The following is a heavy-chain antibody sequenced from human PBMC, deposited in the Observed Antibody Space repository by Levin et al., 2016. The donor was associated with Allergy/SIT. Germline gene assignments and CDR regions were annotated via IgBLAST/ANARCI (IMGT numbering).Heavy chain of an antibody. CDR2: IYYSGST. CDR3: AGQVTTRFDP. D-gene: IGHD4-11*01. V-gene: IGHV4-61*07. J-gene: IGHJ5*02. Sequence: WIRQPPGKGLEWIGYIYYSGSTNYNPSLKSRVTISVDTSKNQFSLKLSSVTAADTAVYYCAGQVTTRFDPWGQGTLVTVSS.